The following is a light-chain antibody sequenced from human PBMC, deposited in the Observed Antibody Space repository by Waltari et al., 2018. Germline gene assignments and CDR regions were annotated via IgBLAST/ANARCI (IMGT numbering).Light chain of an antibody. Sequence: QSALTQPASVSGSPGQSITISCTGTSSDVGAYNYVSWYQQHPGKVPKLMIYEVSNRPSGVSNRVSGSKSGNTASLTISGLQAEDEADYYCSSYTSSSTYVFGTGTSVTVL. J-gene: IGLJ1*01. CDR1: SSDVGAYNY. V-gene: IGLV2-14*01. CDR2: EVS. CDR3: SSYTSSSTYV.